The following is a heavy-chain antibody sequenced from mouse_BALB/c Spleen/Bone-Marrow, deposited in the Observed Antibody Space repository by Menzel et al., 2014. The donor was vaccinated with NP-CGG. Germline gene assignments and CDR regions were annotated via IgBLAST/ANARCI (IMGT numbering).Heavy chain of an antibody. D-gene: IGHD2-14*01. CDR2: MSYTGNT. Sequence: VQLQQSGPSLIKPSQTLSLTCSVTGDSITSGYWNWIRKFPGNELEYMGYMSYTGNTYYNPSLKSRISIARDTSKNQYYLQLHSVTTEDTATYFCARSLVRFDYWGQGATLTVSS. J-gene: IGHJ2*01. CDR3: ARSLVRFDY. CDR1: GDSITSGY. V-gene: IGHV3-8*02.